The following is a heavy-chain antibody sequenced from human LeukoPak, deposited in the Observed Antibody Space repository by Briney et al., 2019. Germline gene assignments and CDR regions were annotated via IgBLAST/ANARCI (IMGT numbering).Heavy chain of an antibody. CDR2: FDPENGET. J-gene: IGHJ6*02. Sequence: GASVKVSCKVSGYTLIELSMHWVRQAPGKGLEWMGGFDPENGETVYAQRFQGRVTMTEDTSTDTAYMELSSLGSEDTAVYYCARVKVRGDYYYYYGMDVWGQGTTVTVSS. D-gene: IGHD3-10*01. V-gene: IGHV1-24*01. CDR1: GYTLIELS. CDR3: ARVKVRGDYYYYYGMDV.